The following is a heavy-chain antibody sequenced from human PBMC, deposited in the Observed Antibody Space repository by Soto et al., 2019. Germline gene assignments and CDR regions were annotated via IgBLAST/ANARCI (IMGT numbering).Heavy chain of an antibody. D-gene: IGHD2-15*01. Sequence: SLRLSCAASGGTFLDYGMHWVRQVTGKGLEWVSGISWNSGSIAYADSVKGRFTISRDNAKNSLYLQMNSLRAEDTALYYCAKAPCSGGSCYMVYWGQGTLVTSPQ. CDR1: GGTFLDYG. J-gene: IGHJ4*02. CDR3: AKAPCSGGSCYMVY. V-gene: IGHV3-9*01. CDR2: ISWNSGSI.